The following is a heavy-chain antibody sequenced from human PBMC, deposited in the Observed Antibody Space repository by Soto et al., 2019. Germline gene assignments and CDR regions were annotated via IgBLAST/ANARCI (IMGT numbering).Heavy chain of an antibody. Sequence: QVQLVQSGGEVKKPGASVKVSCKASGYTLTSHGITWVRQAPGQGLEWMGWSSADNGDTKYAQKVQGIVTMTTDTSTSTAYMELRSLRSDDTAISYCARPRKWLRSGGMDVWAQGTTVTVSS. CDR2: SSADNGDT. CDR1: GYTLTSHG. J-gene: IGHJ6*02. CDR3: ARPRKWLRSGGMDV. V-gene: IGHV1-18*01. D-gene: IGHD5-12*01.